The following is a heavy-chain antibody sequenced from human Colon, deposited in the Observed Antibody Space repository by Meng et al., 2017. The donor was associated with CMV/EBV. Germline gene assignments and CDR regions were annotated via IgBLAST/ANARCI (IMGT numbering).Heavy chain of an antibody. CDR3: ALRLRNSDGMDV. Sequence: GGSLRLSCVASGFTFTSYSMNWVRQGPGKGLLWVSRINPDGSSTSYADSVKGRFTISRDNAKNTVFLQMNSLRAEDTAVYYCALRLRNSDGMDVWGQGTTVTVSS. CDR1: GFTFTSYS. V-gene: IGHV3-74*01. J-gene: IGHJ6*02. CDR2: INPDGSST. D-gene: IGHD3-16*01.